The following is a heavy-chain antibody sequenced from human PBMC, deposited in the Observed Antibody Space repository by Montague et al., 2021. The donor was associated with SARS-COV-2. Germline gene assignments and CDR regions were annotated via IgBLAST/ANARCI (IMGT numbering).Heavy chain of an antibody. CDR3: ARGGLQGTFDY. Sequence: LRLSCAASGFTFSDKYMNWVRQAPGKGLEWVSYISSNSRYTDYADSVKGRFTISRDNAKNSLYLQMNSLRAEDTAVYFCARGGLQGTFDYWGQGTLVTVSS. V-gene: IGHV3-11*05. CDR2: ISSNSRYT. J-gene: IGHJ4*02. D-gene: IGHD4-11*01. CDR1: GFTFSDKY.